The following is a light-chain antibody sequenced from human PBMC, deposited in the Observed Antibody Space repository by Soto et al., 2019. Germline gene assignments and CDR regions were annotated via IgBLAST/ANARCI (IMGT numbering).Light chain of an antibody. J-gene: IGLJ2*01. CDR2: GNS. CDR3: PCYDSSQSGFVV. V-gene: IGLV1-40*01. CDR1: SSNIGAGYD. Sequence: QSVLTQPPSVSGAPGQRVTISCTGSSSNIGAGYDVHWYQQLPGTAPKLLIYGNSNRPSGVPDRFSGSKSGTSASLAITGLQAEDETDYYCPCYDSSQSGFVVFGGGTKLTVL.